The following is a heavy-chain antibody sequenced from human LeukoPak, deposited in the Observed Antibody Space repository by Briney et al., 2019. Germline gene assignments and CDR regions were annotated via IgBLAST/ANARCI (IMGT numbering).Heavy chain of an antibody. CDR3: ARGYGDFRPYYFDY. CDR2: INHSGST. V-gene: IGHV4-34*01. J-gene: IGHJ4*02. Sequence: SETLSLTCAVYGGSFSGYYWSWIRQPPGKGLEWIGEINHSGSTNYNPSLKSRVTISVDTSKNQFSLKLSSVTAADTAVYYCARGYGDFRPYYFDYWGQGTLVTVSS. CDR1: GGSFSGYY. D-gene: IGHD4-17*01.